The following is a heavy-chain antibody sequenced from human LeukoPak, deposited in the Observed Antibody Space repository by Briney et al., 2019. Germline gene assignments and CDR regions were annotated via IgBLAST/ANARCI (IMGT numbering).Heavy chain of an antibody. CDR1: GFTFTNYN. D-gene: IGHD6-13*01. V-gene: IGHV3-30-3*01. CDR2: ISYDGSNK. CDR3: ARDLHLYSSSWYGPPTGDY. Sequence: PGGSLRLSCAASGFTFTNYNMHWVRQAPGKGLEWVAVISYDGSNKYYADSVKGRFTISRDNSKNTLYLQMNSLRAEDTAVYYCARDLHLYSSSWYGPPTGDYWGQGTLVTVSS. J-gene: IGHJ4*02.